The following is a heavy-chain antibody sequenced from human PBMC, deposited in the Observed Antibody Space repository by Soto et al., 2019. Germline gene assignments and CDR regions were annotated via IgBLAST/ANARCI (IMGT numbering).Heavy chain of an antibody. CDR2: ISAYNGNT. CDR3: ARDAPYTVTTPGTFDY. J-gene: IGHJ4*02. CDR1: GYTFTSYG. Sequence: RASVKVSCKASGYTFTSYGISWVRQAPGQGLEWMGWISAYNGNTDYAQKLQGRVTMTTDTSTSTAYMELRSLRSDDTAVYYCARDAPYTVTTPGTFDYWGQGTLVTVSS. D-gene: IGHD4-17*01. V-gene: IGHV1-18*01.